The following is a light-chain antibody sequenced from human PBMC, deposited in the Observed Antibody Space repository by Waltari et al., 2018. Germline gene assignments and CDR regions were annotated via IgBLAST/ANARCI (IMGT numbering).Light chain of an antibody. V-gene: IGLV2-8*01. J-gene: IGLJ2*01. CDR1: NSDVGAYND. CDR3: TSYAGNNKVV. Sequence: QSALPQPPSASGSPGQSVTISCPGANSDVGAYNDSSWYQQHPGKAPKVLIFEVNKRPSGVPDRFAGSKSGNTDSLTVAGLQAEEEADYYCTSYAGNNKVVFGGGTSLTVL. CDR2: EVN.